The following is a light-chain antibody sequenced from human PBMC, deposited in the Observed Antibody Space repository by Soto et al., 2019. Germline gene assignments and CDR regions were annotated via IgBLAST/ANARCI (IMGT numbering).Light chain of an antibody. Sequence: EIVVTQAASTRSVSPCERSGLCCRASQSVSSYLAWYQQKPGQAPRLLIYDASNRATGIPARFSGSGPGTDFTLTISSLQSEDFAVYYCQRYNNWPSFGPGTKVDN. V-gene: IGKV3-15*01. CDR3: QRYNNWPS. CDR2: DAS. CDR1: QSVSSY. J-gene: IGKJ3*01.